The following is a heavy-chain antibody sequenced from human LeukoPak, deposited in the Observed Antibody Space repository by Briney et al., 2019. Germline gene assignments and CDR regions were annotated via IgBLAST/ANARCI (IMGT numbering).Heavy chain of an antibody. Sequence: GGSLRLSCAASGFTVSSNYMSWVRQAPGKGLEWVSRIGESGDSTKYADSVKGRFTISRDNSKNTLYLQMNSLRAEDTAVYYCAKALVRGVTAPDYWGQGTLVTVSS. J-gene: IGHJ4*02. CDR2: IGESGDST. CDR3: AKALVRGVTAPDY. V-gene: IGHV3-23*01. D-gene: IGHD3-10*01. CDR1: GFTVSSNY.